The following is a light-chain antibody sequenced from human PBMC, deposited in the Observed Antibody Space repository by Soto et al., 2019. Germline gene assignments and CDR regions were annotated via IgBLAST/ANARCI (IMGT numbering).Light chain of an antibody. J-gene: IGLJ1*01. V-gene: IGLV1-40*01. CDR3: QSYDSSLSGYV. CDR1: SSNIGAGYD. CDR2: VNS. Sequence: QSVLTQPPSVSGAPGQRVTISCTGSSSNIGAGYDVHWYQQLPGTAPKLLIYVNSNRPSGVPDRFSGSKSGTSASLAITGLQAEDEADYHCQSYDSSLSGYVFGTGTKLTVL.